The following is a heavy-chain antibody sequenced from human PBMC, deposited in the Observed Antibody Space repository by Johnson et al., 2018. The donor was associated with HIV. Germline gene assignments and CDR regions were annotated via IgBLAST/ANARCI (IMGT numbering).Heavy chain of an antibody. V-gene: IGHV3-30*19. Sequence: QVQLVESGGGVVQPGRSLRLSCAASGFTFSTYGMHWVRQAPGKGLEWVAVTSYDGGNKYYEDSVKGRLTISRDNSKNTVYLQMNSLRAEETAVYYCARERDYYDSFWLDHDAFDIWGQGTMVTVSS. J-gene: IGHJ3*02. CDR2: TSYDGGNK. CDR3: ARERDYYDSFWLDHDAFDI. CDR1: GFTFSTYG. D-gene: IGHD3-22*01.